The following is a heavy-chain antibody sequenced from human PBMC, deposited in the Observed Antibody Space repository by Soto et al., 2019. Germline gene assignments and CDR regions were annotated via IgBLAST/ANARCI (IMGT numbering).Heavy chain of an antibody. CDR2: ISGSGGST. CDR3: ARVIPGAEAWFDP. CDR1: VFTFSSYA. V-gene: IGHV3-23*01. J-gene: IGHJ5*02. D-gene: IGHD2-2*01. Sequence: GALRLSCAASVFTFSSYAMSWVRQAPGKGLEWVSAISGSGGSTYYADSVKGRVTMTIDTSTSTAYLDLRSLTSDDTAVYYCARVIPGAEAWFDPWGQGTLVTVSS.